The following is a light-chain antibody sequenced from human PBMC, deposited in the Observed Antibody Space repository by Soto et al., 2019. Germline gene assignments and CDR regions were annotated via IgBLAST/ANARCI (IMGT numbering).Light chain of an antibody. CDR2: ATS. CDR1: QSVSSSY. V-gene: IGKV3-20*01. CDR3: QQYGSSPPVT. J-gene: IGKJ1*01. Sequence: EIVLTQSPGTLSLSPGERATLSCRASQSVSSSYLAWYQQKPGQPPRLLIYATSSRATGIPDRFSGSGSGTDFTLTISRLEPEDFAVYYCQQYGSSPPVTFGQGTKVDIK.